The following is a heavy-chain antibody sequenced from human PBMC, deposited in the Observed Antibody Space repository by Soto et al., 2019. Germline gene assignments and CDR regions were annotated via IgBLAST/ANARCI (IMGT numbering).Heavy chain of an antibody. J-gene: IGHJ6*02. D-gene: IGHD2-2*01. V-gene: IGHV3-64*04. Sequence: QAGGSLRLSCAASGFTFSSYAMHWVRQAPGKGLEYVSVIGGNGTPTYYANSVKGRFTISRDNSGNTLYLEMYSLRAEDTAVYYCARYIPGVRYYGMDVWGQGTTVTVSS. CDR3: ARYIPGVRYYGMDV. CDR1: GFTFSSYA. CDR2: IGGNGTPT.